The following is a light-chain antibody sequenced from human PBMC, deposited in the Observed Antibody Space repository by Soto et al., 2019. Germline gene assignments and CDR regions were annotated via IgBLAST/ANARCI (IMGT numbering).Light chain of an antibody. J-gene: IGKJ2*01. CDR1: QSVSTW. CDR2: ETS. V-gene: IGKV1-5*03. CDR3: QQYNSYFT. Sequence: DIPMTQSPSTLSASVGDRVTITCRASQSVSTWLARYQQRPGKAPKLLIYETSSLVSGVPSRFSGSGYGTDFTLTISSLQPDDFATYYCQQYNSYFTFGQGTKVEIK.